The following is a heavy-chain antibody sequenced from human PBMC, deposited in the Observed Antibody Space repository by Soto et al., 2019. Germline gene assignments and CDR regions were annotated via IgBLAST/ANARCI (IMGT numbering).Heavy chain of an antibody. V-gene: IGHV1-18*01. J-gene: IGHJ4*02. CDR2: ISAYNGNT. CDR3: AGDHPIAAAGLQGVCDY. Sequence: ASVKVSCKASGYTFTSYGISWVRQAPGQGLEWMGWISAYNGNTNYAQKLQGRVTMTTDTSTSTAYMELRSLRSDDTAVYYCAGDHPIAAAGLQGVCDYWGQGTLVTVSS. D-gene: IGHD6-13*01. CDR1: GYTFTSYG.